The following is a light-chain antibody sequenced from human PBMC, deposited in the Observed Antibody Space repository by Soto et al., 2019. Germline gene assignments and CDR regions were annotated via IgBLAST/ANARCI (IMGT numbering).Light chain of an antibody. CDR2: DVS. Sequence: QSALTQPPSASGSPGQSVTISCTGTSSDVGAYNYVSWYQQHPGKAPKLMICDVSKRPSGVPYRFSGSKSGNAASLTVSGLQGEDEADYYCSSYAGSSWVFGGGTKLTVL. CDR1: SSDVGAYNY. CDR3: SSYAGSSWV. V-gene: IGLV2-8*01. J-gene: IGLJ3*02.